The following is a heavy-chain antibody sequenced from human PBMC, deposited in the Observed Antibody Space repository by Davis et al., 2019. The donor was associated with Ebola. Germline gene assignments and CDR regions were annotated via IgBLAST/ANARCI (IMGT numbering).Heavy chain of an antibody. CDR1: GYTFTNYS. CDR2: FNPSGGRT. Sequence: ASVKVSCKASGYTFTNYSLHWVRQAPGQGLEWMGIFNPSGGRTNYAQKFQGRVTMTRDTSTSTVYMELSSLRSEDTAVYYCARACLYDSGNSGSYWGQGTLVTVSS. V-gene: IGHV1-46*01. CDR3: ARACLYDSGNSGSY. J-gene: IGHJ4*02. D-gene: IGHD3-10*01.